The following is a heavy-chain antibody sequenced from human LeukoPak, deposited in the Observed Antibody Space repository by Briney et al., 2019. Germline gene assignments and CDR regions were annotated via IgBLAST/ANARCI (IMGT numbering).Heavy chain of an antibody. D-gene: IGHD3-16*01. CDR3: AREVAASGLGYFDY. J-gene: IGHJ4*02. CDR1: GFTVSNNY. Sequence: GGSLRLSCAASGFTVSNNYMSWVRQAPGKGLEWVSLIYSGGSTYYANSVKGRFTISRDNSQNTLYLQMNSLRAEDTAVYYCAREVAASGLGYFDYWGQGTLVTVSS. CDR2: IYSGGST. V-gene: IGHV3-53*01.